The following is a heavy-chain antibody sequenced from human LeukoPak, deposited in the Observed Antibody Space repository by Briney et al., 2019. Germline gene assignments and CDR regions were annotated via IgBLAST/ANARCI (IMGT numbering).Heavy chain of an antibody. CDR2: IYYSGST. CDR1: GGSISSYY. CDR3: ARHGSSWYQEPYYYYGMDV. Sequence: PSETLSLTCTVSGGSISSYYWSWIRQPPGKGLEWIGYIYYSGSTNYNPSLKSRVTISVDTSKNQFSLKLSSVTAADTAVYYCARHGSSWYQEPYYYYGMDVWGQGTTVTVSS. D-gene: IGHD6-13*01. J-gene: IGHJ6*02. V-gene: IGHV4-59*08.